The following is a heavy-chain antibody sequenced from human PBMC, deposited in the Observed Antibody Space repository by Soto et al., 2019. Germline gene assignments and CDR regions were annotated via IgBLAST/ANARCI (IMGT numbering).Heavy chain of an antibody. CDR2: ISGSGGST. Sequence: ESGGGLVQPGGSLRLSCAASGFTFYNYDMNWVRQAPGKGLEWVSGISGSGGSTSYADSVNGRFTISKHNSKNTVYLQMSSLRAEDTAVYYCAKGMYDYGDYFDSWGRGTLVTVSS. CDR1: GFTFYNYD. D-gene: IGHD4-17*01. J-gene: IGHJ4*02. CDR3: AKGMYDYGDYFDS. V-gene: IGHV3-23*01.